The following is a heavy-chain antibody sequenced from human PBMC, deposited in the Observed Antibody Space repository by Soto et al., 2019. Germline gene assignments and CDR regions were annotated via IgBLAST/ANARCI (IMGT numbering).Heavy chain of an antibody. J-gene: IGHJ4*02. CDR3: AKETVEYYFDY. CDR2: ISYDGSNK. CDR1: RFTFSVYD. D-gene: IGHD3-3*01. V-gene: IGHV3-30*18. Sequence: PSLSCAASRFTFSVYDMRWRRPAPGKGLEWVAVISYDGSNKYYADSVKGRFTISRDNSKNTLYLQMNSLRGEDTAVYYCAKETVEYYFDYWGQGTLVTVSS.